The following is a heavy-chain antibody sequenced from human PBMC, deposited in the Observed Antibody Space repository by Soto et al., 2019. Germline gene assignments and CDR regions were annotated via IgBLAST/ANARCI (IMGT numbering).Heavy chain of an antibody. V-gene: IGHV1-69*13. CDR3: ARGVEMATIDGIFDY. CDR2: IIPIFGTA. CDR1: GGTFSSYA. D-gene: IGHD5-12*01. J-gene: IGHJ4*02. Sequence: ASVKVSCKASGGTFSSYAISWVRQAPGQGLEWMGGIIPIFGTANYAQKFQGRVTTTADESTSTAYMEVGSLGSEDTAGYYCARGVEMATIDGIFDYWGQGTLVTVSS.